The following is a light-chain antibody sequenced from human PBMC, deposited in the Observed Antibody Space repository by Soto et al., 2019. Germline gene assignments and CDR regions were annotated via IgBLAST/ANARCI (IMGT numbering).Light chain of an antibody. CDR3: SLSAGTIRV. CDR2: EVS. CDR1: SSDVGGYDY. Sequence: QSVLTQPASVSGSPGQSITISCTGTSSDVGGYDYVSWYQQYPGKAPKLMIYEVSSRPSGVSNRFSGSKSGNTASLTISGLQAEDAADYYCSLSAGTIRVFGGGTKVTVL. V-gene: IGLV2-14*01. J-gene: IGLJ2*01.